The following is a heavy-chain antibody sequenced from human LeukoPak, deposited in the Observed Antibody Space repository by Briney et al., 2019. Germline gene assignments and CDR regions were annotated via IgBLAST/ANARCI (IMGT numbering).Heavy chain of an antibody. Sequence: PSGTLSLTCTVSGGSISSGNWWSWVRQPPGKGLEWIGEIYPSGSTNYNPSLKSRVTISVDKSKNQFSLNLNSVTAADTAVYYCARYGVVVRGSDNWFDPWGQGTLVTVSS. D-gene: IGHD3-22*01. CDR3: ARYGVVVRGSDNWFDP. CDR1: GGSISSGNW. CDR2: IYPSGST. V-gene: IGHV4-4*02. J-gene: IGHJ5*02.